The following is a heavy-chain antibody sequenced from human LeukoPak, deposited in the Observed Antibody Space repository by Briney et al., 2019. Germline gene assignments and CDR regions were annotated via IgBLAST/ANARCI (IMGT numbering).Heavy chain of an antibody. CDR3: ASTEAGTTTNYYYYYYMDV. V-gene: IGHV1-69*06. D-gene: IGHD1-14*01. Sequence: GSSVKVSCKASGGTLSRFAISWVRQAPGQGLEWMGGIIAIFGTANYAQKFQGRVTITADKSTSTAYMELSSLRSEDTAVYYCASTEAGTTTNYYYYYYMDVWGKGTTVTVSS. J-gene: IGHJ6*03. CDR1: GGTLSRFA. CDR2: IIAIFGTA.